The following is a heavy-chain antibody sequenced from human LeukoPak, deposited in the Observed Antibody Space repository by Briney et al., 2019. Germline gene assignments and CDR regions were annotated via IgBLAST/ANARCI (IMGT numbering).Heavy chain of an antibody. V-gene: IGHV1-69*13. D-gene: IGHD6-13*01. CDR1: GGTFSSYA. CDR3: ARVSAAAAKTPYYYYGMDV. J-gene: IGHJ6*02. CDR2: IIPIFGTA. Sequence: SVKVSCKASGGTFSSYAISWVRQAPGQGLEWMGGIIPIFGTANYAQKFQGRDTITADESTSTAYMELSSLRSEDTAVYYCARVSAAAAKTPYYYYGMDVWGQGTTVTVSS.